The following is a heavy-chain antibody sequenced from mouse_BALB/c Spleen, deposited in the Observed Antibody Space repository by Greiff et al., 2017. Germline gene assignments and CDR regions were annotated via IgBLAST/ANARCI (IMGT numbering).Heavy chain of an antibody. Sequence: DVMLVESGGGLVKPGGSLKLSCAASGFAFSSYDMSWVRQTPEKRLEWVAYISSGGGSTYYPDTVKGRFTISRDNAKNTLYLQMSSLKSEDTAMYYCARHNYDYLDYWGQGTSVTVSS. V-gene: IGHV5-12-1*01. CDR1: GFAFSSYD. CDR2: ISSGGGST. J-gene: IGHJ4*01. D-gene: IGHD2-4*01. CDR3: ARHNYDYLDY.